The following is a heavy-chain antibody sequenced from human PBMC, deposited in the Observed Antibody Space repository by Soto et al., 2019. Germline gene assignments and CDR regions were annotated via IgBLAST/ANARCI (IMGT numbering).Heavy chain of an antibody. Sequence: EVQLVESGGGLVQPGGSLRLSCAASGFTFSSYSMNWVRQAPGKGLEWVSYISSSSSTIYYADSVKGRFTISRDNAKNSLYLQMNSLSAEDTAVYYCARGDYIWGELTAYYFDYWGQGTLVTVSS. V-gene: IGHV3-48*01. CDR1: GFTFSSYS. D-gene: IGHD3-16*01. J-gene: IGHJ4*02. CDR2: ISSSSSTI. CDR3: ARGDYIWGELTAYYFDY.